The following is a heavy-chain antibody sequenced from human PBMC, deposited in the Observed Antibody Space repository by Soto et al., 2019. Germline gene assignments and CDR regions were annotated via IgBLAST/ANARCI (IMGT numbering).Heavy chain of an antibody. J-gene: IGHJ4*02. CDR3: FRRLGESL. Sequence: QVQLVESGGGVVQPGRSLRLSCAASGFTFSSYAMHWVRQAPGKGLEWVAVISYDGSNKYYADSVKGRFTISRDNSKNTLYLQMNSLRAEDTAVYYCFRRLGESLWGQGTLVTVSS. CDR1: GFTFSSYA. CDR2: ISYDGSNK. V-gene: IGHV3-30-3*01. D-gene: IGHD1-26*01.